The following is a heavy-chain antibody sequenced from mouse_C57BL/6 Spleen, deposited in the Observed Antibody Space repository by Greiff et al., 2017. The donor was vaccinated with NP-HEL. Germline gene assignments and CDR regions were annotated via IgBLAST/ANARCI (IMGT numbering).Heavy chain of an antibody. V-gene: IGHV2-5*01. D-gene: IGHD2-3*01. Sequence: QVQLQQSGPGLVQPSQSLSITCTVSGFSLTSYGVHWVRQSPGKGLEWLGVIWRGGSTDYNAAFMSRLSITKDNSKSQVFFKMNRLQADDTAIYYCAKSLYDYYAMDYWGQGTSVTVSS. J-gene: IGHJ4*01. CDR2: IWRGGST. CDR1: GFSLTSYG. CDR3: AKSLYDYYAMDY.